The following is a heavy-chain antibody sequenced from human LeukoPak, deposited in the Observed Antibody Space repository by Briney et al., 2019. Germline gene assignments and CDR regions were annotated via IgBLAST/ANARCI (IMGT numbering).Heavy chain of an antibody. Sequence: GGSLRLSCAASGLTFSSYEMNWVRQAPGKGLEWVSYVSSSGSTIYYADSVKGRFTISRDNAKNSLYLQMNSLRAEDTAVYYCARVGRGEGYYYYYYMDVWGKGTTVTISS. J-gene: IGHJ6*03. CDR1: GLTFSSYE. CDR2: VSSSGSTI. D-gene: IGHD3-10*01. V-gene: IGHV3-48*03. CDR3: ARVGRGEGYYYYYYMDV.